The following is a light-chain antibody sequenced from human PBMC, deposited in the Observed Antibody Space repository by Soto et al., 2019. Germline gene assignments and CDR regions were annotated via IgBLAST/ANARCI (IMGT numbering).Light chain of an antibody. CDR3: QQSYETPYT. J-gene: IGKJ2*01. CDR1: QPIGSH. Sequence: DIQMTQSPSSLSASVGDRVTITCRASQPIGSHLNWYQQRPNNAPKLLIYASINLHSGVPPRFSGSGSGTDFTLTITGLQPEDVSAYYCQQSYETPYTFGPGTRV. CDR2: ASI. V-gene: IGKV1-39*01.